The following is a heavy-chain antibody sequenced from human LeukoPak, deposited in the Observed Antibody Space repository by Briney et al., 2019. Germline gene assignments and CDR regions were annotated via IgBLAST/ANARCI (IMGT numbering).Heavy chain of an antibody. V-gene: IGHV3-7*01. Sequence: PGGSPRLSCAASGFTFSSYWMSWVRQAPGKGLEWVANIKQDGSEKYYVDSVKGRFTISRDNAKNSLYLQMNSLRAEDTAVYYCARLRGGYYMDVWGKGTTVTVSS. CDR3: ARLRGGYYMDV. CDR2: IKQDGSEK. CDR1: GFTFSSYW. J-gene: IGHJ6*03. D-gene: IGHD3-16*01.